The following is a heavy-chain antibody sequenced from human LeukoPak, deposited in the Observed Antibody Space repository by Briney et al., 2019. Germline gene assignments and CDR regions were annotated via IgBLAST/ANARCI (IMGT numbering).Heavy chain of an antibody. Sequence: PGGSLRLSCAASGFTFSSYGMHWVRQAPGKGLEWVAVISYDGSNKYYADSVKGRFTISRDNSKNTLYLQMNSLRAEDTAVYYCAKEFSTTRSGPFDYWGQGTLVTVSS. CDR2: ISYDGSNK. V-gene: IGHV3-30*18. J-gene: IGHJ4*02. CDR3: AKEFSTTRSGPFDY. CDR1: GFTFSSYG. D-gene: IGHD1-14*01.